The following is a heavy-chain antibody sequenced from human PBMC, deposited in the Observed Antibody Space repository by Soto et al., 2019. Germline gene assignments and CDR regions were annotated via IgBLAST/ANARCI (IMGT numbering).Heavy chain of an antibody. J-gene: IGHJ4*02. CDR2: IYYSGST. CDR3: ARDAYYYDSSGYLV. V-gene: IGHV4-59*01. D-gene: IGHD3-22*01. CDR1: GGTISSYY. Sequence: SETLSLTCTVSGGTISSYYWSWIRQPPGKGLEWIGYIYYSGSTNYNPSLKSRVTISVDTSKNQFSLKLSSVTAADTAVYYCARDAYYYDSSGYLVWGQGTLVTVSS.